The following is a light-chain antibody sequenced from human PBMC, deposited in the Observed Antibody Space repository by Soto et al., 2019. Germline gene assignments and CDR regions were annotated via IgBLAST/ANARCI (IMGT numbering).Light chain of an antibody. J-gene: IGLJ2*01. V-gene: IGLV2-8*01. Sequence: QSALTQPPSASGSPGQSVTISCTGTSSDVGGYNDVSWYQQHPGKAPKLMIYEVSKRPSGVPDRFSGSKSGTTASLTVSGLQVEDEADYYCSSIDASKNVLFGGGTKLTVL. CDR1: SSDVGGYND. CDR2: EVS. CDR3: SSIDASKNVL.